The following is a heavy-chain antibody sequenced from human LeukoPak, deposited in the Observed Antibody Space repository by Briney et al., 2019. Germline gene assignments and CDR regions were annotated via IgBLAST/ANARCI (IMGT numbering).Heavy chain of an antibody. Sequence: PGRSLRPSCAASGFTFSSYAFHWVRQAPGKGLEWVAAVSYDGVNKYYADSVKGRFTISRDNFNNNLQMNSLRIDDTAVYYCAGGVQGVSSWFDPWGQGTLVTVSS. D-gene: IGHD3-10*01. V-gene: IGHV3-30*04. CDR1: GFTFSSYA. CDR3: AGGVQGVSSWFDP. J-gene: IGHJ5*02. CDR2: VSYDGVNK.